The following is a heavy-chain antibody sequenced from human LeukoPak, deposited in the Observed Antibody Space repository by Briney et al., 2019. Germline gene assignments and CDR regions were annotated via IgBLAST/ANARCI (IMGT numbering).Heavy chain of an antibody. J-gene: IGHJ6*03. V-gene: IGHV4-59*01. D-gene: IGHD6-13*01. CDR2: MYYSGST. CDR3: ARDRVGQQLVGRKYYYYMDV. CDR1: GVSISSYY. Sequence: SETLSLTCTVSGVSISSYYWSWIRQPPGKGLEWIGYMYYSGSTNYNPSLKSRVTISVDMSKNQVSLKLSSVTAADTAVYYCARDRVGQQLVGRKYYYYMDVWGKGTTVTISS.